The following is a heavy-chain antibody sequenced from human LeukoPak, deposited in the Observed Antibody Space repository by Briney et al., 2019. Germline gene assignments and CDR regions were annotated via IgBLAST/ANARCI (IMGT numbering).Heavy chain of an antibody. J-gene: IGHJ6*02. V-gene: IGHV1-18*01. Sequence: ASVKVSCKASGYTFTSYGISWVRQAPGRGLEWMGWISAYNGNTNYAQKLQGRVTMTTDTSTSTAYMELRSLRSDDTAVYYCAREGGRGSSGFSYYYYYGMDVWGQGTTVTVSS. CDR1: GYTFTSYG. D-gene: IGHD6-19*01. CDR2: ISAYNGNT. CDR3: AREGGRGSSGFSYYYYYGMDV.